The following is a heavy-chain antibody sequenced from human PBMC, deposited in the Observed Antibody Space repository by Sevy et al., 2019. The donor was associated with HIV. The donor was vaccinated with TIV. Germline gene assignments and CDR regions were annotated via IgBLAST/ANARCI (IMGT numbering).Heavy chain of an antibody. D-gene: IGHD1-26*01. CDR1: GFTFSNYA. Sequence: GGSLRLSCAASGFTFSNYAMHWVRQAPGKGLEWVAVIPTDGNNKYYADSVKGRFTISRDNFQNALYMHMNSLSPEDTATYYRARDRLNTGSSYDGMDVWGQGTTVTVSS. V-gene: IGHV3-30*04. CDR3: ARDRLNTGSSYDGMDV. J-gene: IGHJ6*02. CDR2: IPTDGNNK.